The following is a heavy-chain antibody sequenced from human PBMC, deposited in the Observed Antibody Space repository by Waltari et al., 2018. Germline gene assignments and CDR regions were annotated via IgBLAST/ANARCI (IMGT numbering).Heavy chain of an antibody. J-gene: IGHJ3*02. V-gene: IGHV5-51*01. D-gene: IGHD3-16*01. CDR3: ARPPQGGAGDAFDI. Sequence: EVQLAQSGAGVKTPGDSLKIPCKGSGYLFTIFRIGWVPQEPGKGLEWMGIIYPGDSDTRYSPSFQGQVTISADKSISTAYLQWSSLKASDTAMYYCARPPQGGAGDAFDIWGQGTMVTVSS. CDR1: GYLFTIFR. CDR2: IYPGDSDT.